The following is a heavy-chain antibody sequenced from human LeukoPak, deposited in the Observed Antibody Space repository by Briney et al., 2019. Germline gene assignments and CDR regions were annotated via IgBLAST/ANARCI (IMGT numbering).Heavy chain of an antibody. Sequence: GGSLRLSCVASGFTFGKYWMSWVRQAPGKGLEWVSTISGTGGTPYYADSVKGRFTISRDNSKNTLWLQMNSLRAEDTAVYYCAKWFDYWGQGTLVTVSS. CDR2: ISGTGGTP. V-gene: IGHV3-23*01. CDR3: AKWFDY. CDR1: GFTFGKYW. J-gene: IGHJ4*02.